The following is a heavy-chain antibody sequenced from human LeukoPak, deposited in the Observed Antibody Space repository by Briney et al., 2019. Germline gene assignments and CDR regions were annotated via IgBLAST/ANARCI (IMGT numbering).Heavy chain of an antibody. J-gene: IGHJ6*03. CDR1: GGSISSSSYY. CDR2: IYYSGST. V-gene: IGHV4-39*01. CDR3: ARQNKYYYYYMDV. Sequence: SETLSLTCTVSGGSISSSSYYWGWIRQPPGKGLEWIGSIYYSGSTYYNPPLKSRVTISVDTSKNQFSLKLSSVTAADTAVYYCARQNKYYYYYMDVWGKGTTVAISS. D-gene: IGHD1/OR15-1a*01.